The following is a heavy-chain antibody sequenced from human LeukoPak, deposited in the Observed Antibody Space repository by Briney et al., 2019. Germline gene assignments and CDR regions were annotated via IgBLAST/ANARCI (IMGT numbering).Heavy chain of an antibody. J-gene: IGHJ4*02. V-gene: IGHV4-59*01. Sequence: PSETLSLTCTVSGGSISSYYWSWIRQPPGKELEWIGYIYYSGSTNYNPSLKSRVTISVDTSKNQFSLKLSSVTAADTAVYYCARDGDGSGVAKYWGQGTLVTVSP. CDR1: GGSISSYY. D-gene: IGHD5-24*01. CDR3: ARDGDGSGVAKY. CDR2: IYYSGST.